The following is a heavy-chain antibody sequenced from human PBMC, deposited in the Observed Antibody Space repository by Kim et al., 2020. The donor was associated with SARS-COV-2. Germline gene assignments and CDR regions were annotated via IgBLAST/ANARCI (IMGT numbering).Heavy chain of an antibody. V-gene: IGHV3-74*01. D-gene: IGHD6-13*01. CDR2: INSDGSST. Sequence: GGSLRLSCAASGFTFSSYCMHWVRQAPGKGLVWVSRINSDGSSTSYADSVKGRFTISRDNAKNTLYLQMNSLRAEDTAVYYCASGPGAAAAYYYYGMDVWGQGTTVTVSS. CDR3: ASGPGAAAAYYYYGMDV. CDR1: GFTFSSYC. J-gene: IGHJ6*02.